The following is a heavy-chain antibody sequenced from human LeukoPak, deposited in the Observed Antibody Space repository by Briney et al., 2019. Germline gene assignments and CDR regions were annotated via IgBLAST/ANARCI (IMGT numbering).Heavy chain of an antibody. CDR1: GYDFSSYG. Sequence: ASVKVSCKASGYDFSSYGISWVRQAPGQGLQWMGWISVYNGRTNYAPLQGRVTMTTDISTGTAYMELRSLRPDDTAMYYCARHMTTVVTSLDFWGQGTLVTVSS. J-gene: IGHJ4*02. V-gene: IGHV1-18*01. CDR2: ISVYNGRT. D-gene: IGHD4-23*01. CDR3: ARHMTTVVTSLDF.